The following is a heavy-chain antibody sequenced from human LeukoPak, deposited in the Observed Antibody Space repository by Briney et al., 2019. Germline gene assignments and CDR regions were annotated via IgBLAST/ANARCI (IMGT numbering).Heavy chain of an antibody. J-gene: IGHJ6*03. CDR3: ARDQNSLSYYYYYMDV. CDR1: GLTFSTYG. V-gene: IGHV3-21*01. CDR2: ISSSSSYI. Sequence: GGSLRLSCAASGLTFSTYGMHWVRQAPGKGLEWVSSISSSSSYIYYADSVKGRFTISRDNAKNSLYLQMNSLRAEDTAVYYCARDQNSLSYYYYYMDVWGKGTTVTVSS. D-gene: IGHD4-11*01.